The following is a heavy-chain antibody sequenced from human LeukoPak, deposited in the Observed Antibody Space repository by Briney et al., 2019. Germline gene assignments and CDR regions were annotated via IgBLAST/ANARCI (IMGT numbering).Heavy chain of an antibody. V-gene: IGHV3-33*01. Sequence: GGSLRLSCAASGFTFSSYGMHWVRQAPGKGLDWVAVIWYDGSNKYYADSVKGRFTISRDNSKNTLYLQMNSLRAEDTAVYYCARGECSGGSCLSTFDYWGQGTLVTVSS. CDR3: ARGECSGGSCLSTFDY. J-gene: IGHJ4*02. CDR1: GFTFSSYG. CDR2: IWYDGSNK. D-gene: IGHD2-15*01.